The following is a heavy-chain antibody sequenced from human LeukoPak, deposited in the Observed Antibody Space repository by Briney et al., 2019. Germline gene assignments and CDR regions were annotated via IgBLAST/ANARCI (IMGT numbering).Heavy chain of an antibody. CDR2: INHSRST. CDR1: GVSFSGYY. J-gene: IGHJ4*02. D-gene: IGHD6-19*01. CDR3: ARVVVGYSSGWFDY. V-gene: IGHV4-34*01. Sequence: SETLSLTCAVYGVSFSGYYWSWIRQPPGKGLEWIGEINHSRSTNYNPSLKSRVTISVDTSKNQFSLKLSSVTAADTAVYYCARVVVGYSSGWFDYWGQGTLVTVSS.